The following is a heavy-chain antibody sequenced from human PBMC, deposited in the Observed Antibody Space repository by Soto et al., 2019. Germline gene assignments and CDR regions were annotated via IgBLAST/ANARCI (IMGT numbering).Heavy chain of an antibody. J-gene: IGHJ6*02. CDR3: AMVDNFVTPTPQDV. V-gene: IGHV1-18*01. D-gene: IGHD5-12*01. CDR1: GYIFVNYG. Sequence: QVQLVQSGDEVRKPGSSVKVSCKASGYIFVNYGIAWVRQAPGHGLEWMGWISPYSGNTHYASKVQGRLTMTTDTSTRTAYMGLGGLSSYDAALYYCAMVDNFVTPTPQDVWGQGTTVTVSS. CDR2: ISPYSGNT.